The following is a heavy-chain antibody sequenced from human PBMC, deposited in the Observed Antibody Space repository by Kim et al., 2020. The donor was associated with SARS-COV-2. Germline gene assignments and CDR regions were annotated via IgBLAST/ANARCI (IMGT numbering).Heavy chain of an antibody. J-gene: IGHJ4*02. Sequence: YYADAVKGGSTTSRENAKNLLYLQMNSLRAEDTAVYYCARAGSVAAYFDYWGQGTLVTVSS. CDR3: ARAGSVAAYFDY. D-gene: IGHD6-19*01. V-gene: IGHV3-48*03.